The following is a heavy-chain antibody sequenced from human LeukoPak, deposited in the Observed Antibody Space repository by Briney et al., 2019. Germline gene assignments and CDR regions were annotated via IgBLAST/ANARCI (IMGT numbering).Heavy chain of an antibody. CDR3: ARYVGVSLRDIVVVVAAHFDY. CDR1: GGSFSGYY. J-gene: IGHJ4*02. V-gene: IGHV4-34*01. D-gene: IGHD2-15*01. Sequence: SETLSLTCAVYGGSFSGYYWSWIRQPPGKWLEWIGEINHSGSTNYNPSLKSRVTISVDTSKNQFSLKLSSVTAADTAVYYCARYVGVSLRDIVVVVAAHFDYWGQGTLVTVSS. CDR2: INHSGST.